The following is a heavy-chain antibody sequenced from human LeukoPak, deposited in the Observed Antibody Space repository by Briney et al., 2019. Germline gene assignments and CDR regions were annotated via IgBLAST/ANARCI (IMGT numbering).Heavy chain of an antibody. V-gene: IGHV3-9*01. CDR2: ISRNSGSI. Sequence: GRSLRLSCAASGFTFDDYAMHWVRQAPGKGLESVSGISRNSGSIGYADSVKGRFTISRDNAKNSLYLQMNSLRAEDTALYYCAKGGGQWLVESYFDYWGQGTLVTVSS. J-gene: IGHJ4*02. CDR3: AKGGGQWLVESYFDY. CDR1: GFTFDDYA. D-gene: IGHD6-19*01.